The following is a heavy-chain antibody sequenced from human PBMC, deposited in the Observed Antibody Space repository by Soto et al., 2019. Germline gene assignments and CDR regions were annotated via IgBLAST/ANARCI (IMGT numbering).Heavy chain of an antibody. D-gene: IGHD6-19*01. CDR1: GGSVSGYY. J-gene: IGHJ4*02. Sequence: QVQLQESGPGLVKPSETLSLTCTVSGGSVSGYYWSWIRQPPGKGLEWIGYIYYSGSTNYSPSLKSRVTISVDTSKNQFSLKLSSVTAADTAVYYCARGRQWLDDWGQGTLVTVSS. CDR2: IYYSGST. V-gene: IGHV4-59*02. CDR3: ARGRQWLDD.